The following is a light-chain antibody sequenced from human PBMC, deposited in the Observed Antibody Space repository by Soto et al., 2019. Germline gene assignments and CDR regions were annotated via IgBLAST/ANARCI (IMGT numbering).Light chain of an antibody. V-gene: IGKV3-20*01. CDR3: QQYGGSPRT. Sequence: EIVLTQSPATLSVSPGERATLSCRASQSVSSNLAWYQQKSGQAPRLLIYSASRRATGIPDRFSGSGSGTDFTLTIDRVEPEDFAVYFCQQYGGSPRTFGQGTKVDIK. CDR1: QSVSSN. CDR2: SAS. J-gene: IGKJ1*01.